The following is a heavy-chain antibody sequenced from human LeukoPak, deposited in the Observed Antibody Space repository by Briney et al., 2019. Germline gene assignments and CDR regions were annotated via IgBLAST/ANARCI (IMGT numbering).Heavy chain of an antibody. V-gene: IGHV3-9*03. CDR2: ISWNSGSI. J-gene: IGHJ4*02. CDR1: GFTFDDYA. CDR3: AKDKAYDFWSGYYDY. D-gene: IGHD3-3*01. Sequence: GRSLKLSCAASGFTFDDYAMHWVRQAPGKGLVWVSGISWNSGSIGYADSVKGRFTISRDNAKNSLYLQMNSLRAEDMALYYCAKDKAYDFWSGYYDYWGQGTLVTVSS.